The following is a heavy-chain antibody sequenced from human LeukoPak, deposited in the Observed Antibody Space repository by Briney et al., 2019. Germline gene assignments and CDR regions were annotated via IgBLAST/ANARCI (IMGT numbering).Heavy chain of an antibody. Sequence: SETPSLTCTVSGDSINSGGYFWSWIRQHPGKGLEWIGYIYYSGSTYYNPSLKSRVTISVDTSKNQFSLKLSSVTAADTAVYYCTRDGPRSSGYPDNWGQGTLVTVSS. CDR2: IYYSGST. J-gene: IGHJ4*02. CDR3: TRDGPRSSGYPDN. D-gene: IGHD3-22*01. CDR1: GDSINSGGYF. V-gene: IGHV4-31*03.